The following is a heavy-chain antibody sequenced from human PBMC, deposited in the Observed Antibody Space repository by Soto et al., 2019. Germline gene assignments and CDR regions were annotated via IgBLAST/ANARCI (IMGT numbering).Heavy chain of an antibody. D-gene: IGHD2-15*01. Sequence: PSDTLSLTCTVSGGSISGYYWIWIRQPAGKGLEWIGRIYTSGSTNYNPSLKSRVTMSVDTSKNQFSLKLSSVTAADTAVYYCARVLVCSGGSCYGNWFDPWGQGTLVTVSS. J-gene: IGHJ5*02. CDR1: GGSISGYY. CDR3: ARVLVCSGGSCYGNWFDP. V-gene: IGHV4-4*07. CDR2: IYTSGST.